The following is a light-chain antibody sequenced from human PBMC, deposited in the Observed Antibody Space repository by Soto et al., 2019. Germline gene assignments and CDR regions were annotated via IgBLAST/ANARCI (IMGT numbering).Light chain of an antibody. CDR3: QQYNNWPRT. CDR1: QSVSTS. Sequence: EIVMTQSPATLSVSPGEIANLSCRASQSVSTSLDWYQQKPGQAPRLLIYGSSTRATGIPARFSGIGSGTEFTLTISSLQSEDFAIYICQQYNNWPRTFGQGNKVEIK. CDR2: GSS. J-gene: IGKJ1*01. V-gene: IGKV3-15*01.